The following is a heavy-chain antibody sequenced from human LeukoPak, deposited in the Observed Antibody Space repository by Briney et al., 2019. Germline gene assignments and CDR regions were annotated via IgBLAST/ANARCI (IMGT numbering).Heavy chain of an antibody. J-gene: IGHJ3*02. V-gene: IGHV3-23*01. CDR3: AKDRGSSGWYLFGAFDI. CDR1: GFTFSNAW. CDR2: ISGSGGST. D-gene: IGHD6-19*01. Sequence: GGSLRLSCAASGFTFSNAWMSWVRQAPGKGLEWVSAISGSGGSTYYADSVKGRFTISRDNSKNTLYLQMNSLRAEDTAVYYCAKDRGSSGWYLFGAFDIWGQGTMVTVSS.